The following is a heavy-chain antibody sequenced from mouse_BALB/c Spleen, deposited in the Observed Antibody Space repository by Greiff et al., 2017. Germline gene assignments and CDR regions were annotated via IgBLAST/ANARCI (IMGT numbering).Heavy chain of an antibody. D-gene: IGHD2-1*01. V-gene: IGHV5-17*02. Sequence: EVHLVESGGGLVQPGGSRKLSCAASGFTFSSFGMHWVRQAPEKGLEWVAYISSGSSTIYYADTVKGRFTISRDNPKNTLFLQMTSLRSEDTAMYYCARRDGNYYFDYWGQGTTLTVSS. CDR2: ISSGSSTI. CDR3: ARRDGNYYFDY. J-gene: IGHJ2*01. CDR1: GFTFSSFG.